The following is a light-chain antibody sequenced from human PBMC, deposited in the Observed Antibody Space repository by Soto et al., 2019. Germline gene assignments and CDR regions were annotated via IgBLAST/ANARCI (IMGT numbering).Light chain of an antibody. CDR1: QSVSSSY. J-gene: IGKJ1*01. CDR3: QHYGSSLWT. Sequence: EIVLTQSPGTLSVSPGERATLSCRASQSVSSSYLAWYQQKPGQAPRILIYGASSRATGIPDRFSGSGSGTDFTLTISRLEPEDFAVYYCQHYGSSLWTFGQGTKVEIK. V-gene: IGKV3-20*01. CDR2: GAS.